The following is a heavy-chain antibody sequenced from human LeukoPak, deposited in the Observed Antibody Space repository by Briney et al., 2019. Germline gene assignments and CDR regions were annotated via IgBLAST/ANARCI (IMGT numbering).Heavy chain of an antibody. CDR3: VRGTPYCSSASCYNY. CDR1: GYTFTSSD. V-gene: IGHV1-8*01. CDR2: VNPDSGNT. Sequence: ASVKVSCKASGYTFTSSDINWVRQVTGQGLEWMGWVNPDSGNTGYAQKFQGRVTMTRDTSINTAYMELTGLISEDAAIYYCVRGTPYCSSASCYNYWGQGTLVTVSS. J-gene: IGHJ4*02. D-gene: IGHD2-2*02.